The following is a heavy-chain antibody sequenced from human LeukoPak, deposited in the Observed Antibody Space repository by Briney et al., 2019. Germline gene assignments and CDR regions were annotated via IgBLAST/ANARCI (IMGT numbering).Heavy chain of an antibody. CDR2: IIPIFGIA. J-gene: IGHJ4*02. Sequence: SVKVSCKASGGTFSSYAISWVRQAPGQGLEWMGRIIPIFGIANYAQKFQGRVTITADKSTSTAYVELSSLRSEDTAVYYCARAPDYYDSSGYWYYFDYWGQGTLVTVSS. CDR3: ARAPDYYDSSGYWYYFDY. V-gene: IGHV1-69*04. CDR1: GGTFSSYA. D-gene: IGHD3-22*01.